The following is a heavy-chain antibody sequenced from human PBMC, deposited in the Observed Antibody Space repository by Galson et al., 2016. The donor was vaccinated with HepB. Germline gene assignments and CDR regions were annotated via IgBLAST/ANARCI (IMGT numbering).Heavy chain of an antibody. J-gene: IGHJ6*02. D-gene: IGHD3-3*01. V-gene: IGHV3-21*01. CDR1: GFIFRSFT. Sequence: SLRLSCAASGFIFRSFTMTWVRQSPGKGLEWVASMSSRDRSVTEMHYTDSVKGQFTIYRDNAKNSLYLQMNSLRADDTAVYYCARNSFWNALDVWGQGTTVTVSS. CDR3: ARNSFWNALDV. CDR2: MSSRDRSVTEM.